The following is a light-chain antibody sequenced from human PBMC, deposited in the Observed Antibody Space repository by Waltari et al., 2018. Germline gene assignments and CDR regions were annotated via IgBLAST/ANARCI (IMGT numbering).Light chain of an antibody. CDR1: QSVLYSSNNKNY. CDR3: QQYYDAPRT. V-gene: IGKV4-1*01. Sequence: DIVMTQSPDSLAVSLGERATINCKSSQSVLYSSNNKNYLAWYRQKPGQPPKLLISWASTRESGVPDRFRGSGSGTDLTLTISSLQAEDVAVYYCQQYYDAPRTFGQGTKVEIK. CDR2: WAS. J-gene: IGKJ1*01.